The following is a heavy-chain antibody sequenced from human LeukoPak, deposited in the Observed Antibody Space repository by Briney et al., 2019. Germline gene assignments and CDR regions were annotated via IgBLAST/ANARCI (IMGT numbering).Heavy chain of an antibody. CDR1: GFNFSNYW. Sequence: GGSLRLSCVVSGFNFSNYWMNWGRQDPGKGLEWVANIKHDGSEKYYVDSVKGRFSISRDNAKKSLYLQMNSLRAEDTAVYYCARALSHCLDYWGQGTLVTVSS. CDR2: IKHDGSEK. J-gene: IGHJ4*02. CDR3: ARALSHCLDY. D-gene: IGHD3-16*01. V-gene: IGHV3-7*01.